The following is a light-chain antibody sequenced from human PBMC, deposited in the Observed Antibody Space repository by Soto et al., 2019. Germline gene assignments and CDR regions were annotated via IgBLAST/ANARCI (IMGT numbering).Light chain of an antibody. J-gene: IGKJ1*01. V-gene: IGKV1-39*01. CDR3: HQTAANPWT. CDR1: HNIGVY. CDR2: AAS. Sequence: DIQMTQSPSSLSASVGDRVTITCRASHNIGVYLNWYQKKPGKAPKLLIHAASSLHSGVPSTFSGSGSGTDFALTISSLQPEDFATYYCHQTAANPWTFAQGTKVDIK.